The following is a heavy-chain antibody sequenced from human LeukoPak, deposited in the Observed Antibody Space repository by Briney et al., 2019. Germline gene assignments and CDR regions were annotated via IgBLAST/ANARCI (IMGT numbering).Heavy chain of an antibody. D-gene: IGHD3-10*01. J-gene: IGHJ4*02. Sequence: KPGGSLRLSCAASGFTFSSYSMNWVRQAPGKGLEWVSSISSSSSYIYYADSVKGRFTISRDNAKNSLYLQMNSLRAEDTAVYYCASPMDSHSYYFDYWGQGTLVTVSS. V-gene: IGHV3-21*01. CDR3: ASPMDSHSYYFDY. CDR1: GFTFSSYS. CDR2: ISSSSSYI.